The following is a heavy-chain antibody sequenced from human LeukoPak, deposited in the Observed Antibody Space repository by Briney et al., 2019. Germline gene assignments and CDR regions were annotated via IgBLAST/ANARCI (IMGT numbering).Heavy chain of an antibody. CDR3: ARRLYYYESSGYFLGWFGP. V-gene: IGHV5-51*01. J-gene: IGHJ5*02. CDR1: GYNFTDYW. Sequence: GESLKISCKGSGYNFTDYWIGWVRQMPGKGLEWKGIIYPGDSDTRYSPSFQGQVAISVDKSLNTAYLQWTSLKASDSAMYYCARRLYYYESSGYFLGWFGPWGQGTLVTVSS. CDR2: IYPGDSDT. D-gene: IGHD3-22*01.